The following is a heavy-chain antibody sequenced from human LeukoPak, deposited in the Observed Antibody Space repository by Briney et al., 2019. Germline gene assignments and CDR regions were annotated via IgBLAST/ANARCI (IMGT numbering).Heavy chain of an antibody. V-gene: IGHV4-31*03. CDR1: GGSISSGGYY. CDR2: IYYSGST. Sequence: SETLSLTCTVSGGSISSGGYYWSWIRQHPGKGLEWIGYIYYSGSTYYNPSLKSRVTISVDTSKNQFSLKLSSVTAADTAMYYCARPGGRAQHSFVSFDYWGQGTLVTVSS. CDR3: ARPGGRAQHSFVSFDY. J-gene: IGHJ4*02. D-gene: IGHD3-16*01.